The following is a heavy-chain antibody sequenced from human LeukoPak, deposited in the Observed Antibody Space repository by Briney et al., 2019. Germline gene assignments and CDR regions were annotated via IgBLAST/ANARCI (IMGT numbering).Heavy chain of an antibody. D-gene: IGHD1-20*01. CDR3: ARDLNWNQADY. CDR1: GYTFNAHW. CDR2: INTGGSTT. Sequence: PGGSLRLSCAASGYTFNAHWMHWVRQTPEKGLVWLSRINTGGSTTNYADAVKGRCTISRDNAKDTLYLQMNSLRVEDTAVYYCARDLNWNQADYWGQGSLVTVSS. V-gene: IGHV3-74*01. J-gene: IGHJ4*02.